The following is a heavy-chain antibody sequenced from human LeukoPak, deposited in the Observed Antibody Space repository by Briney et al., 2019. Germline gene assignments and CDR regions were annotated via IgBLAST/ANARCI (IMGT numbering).Heavy chain of an antibody. J-gene: IGHJ4*02. CDR2: ISSSSYI. D-gene: IGHD2-2*01. Sequence: GGSLRLSCAASGFTFSSYSMNWVRQAPGKGLEWVSSISSSSYIYYADSVKGRFTISRDNAKNSLYLQMNSLRAEDTAVYYCARMTTQLRGIVVPAAMMPDYWGQGTLVTVSS. V-gene: IGHV3-21*01. CDR1: GFTFSSYS. CDR3: ARMTTQLRGIVVPAAMMPDY.